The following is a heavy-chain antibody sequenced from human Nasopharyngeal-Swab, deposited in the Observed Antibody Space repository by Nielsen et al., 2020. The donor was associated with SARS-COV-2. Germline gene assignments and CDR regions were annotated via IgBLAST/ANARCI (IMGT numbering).Heavy chain of an antibody. CDR1: GGSISSSSYY. CDR3: ARHRGIYYYYYGMDV. D-gene: IGHD3-10*01. J-gene: IGHJ6*02. V-gene: IGHV4-39*01. CDR2: IYYSGST. Sequence: SETLSLTCTVSGGSISSSSYYWGWIRQPPGKGPEWIGSIYYSGSTYYNPSLKSLITISVDTSKNQFSLKLSSVTAADTAVYYCARHRGIYYYYYGMDVWGQGTTVTVSS.